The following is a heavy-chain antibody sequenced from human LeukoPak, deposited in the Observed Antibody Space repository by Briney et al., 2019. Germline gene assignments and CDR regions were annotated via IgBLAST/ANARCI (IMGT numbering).Heavy chain of an antibody. V-gene: IGHV3-30*01. CDR1: GFTLSSYA. Sequence: PGGSLRLSCAASGFTLSSYAMHSVRQAPGKGLEWVAVISYDGSNKYYADSVKGRFTISRDNSKNTLYLQMNSLRAEDTAVYYCARVSVEGYWGQGTLVTVSS. CDR3: ARVSVEGY. J-gene: IGHJ4*02. CDR2: ISYDGSNK.